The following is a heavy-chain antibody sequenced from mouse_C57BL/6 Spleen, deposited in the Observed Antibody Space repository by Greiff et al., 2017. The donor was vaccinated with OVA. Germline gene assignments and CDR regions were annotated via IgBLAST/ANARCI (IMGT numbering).Heavy chain of an antibody. V-gene: IGHV1-20*01. CDR2: INPYNGDT. CDR1: GYSFTGYF. CDR3: ARSGITTVVAEAMDY. D-gene: IGHD1-1*01. J-gene: IGHJ4*01. Sequence: EVKLQESGPELVKPGDSVKISCKASGYSFTGYFMNWVMQSHGKSLEWIGRINPYNGDTFYNQKFKGKATLTVDKSSSTAHMELRSLTSEDSAVYYCARSGITTVVAEAMDYWGQGTSVTVSS.